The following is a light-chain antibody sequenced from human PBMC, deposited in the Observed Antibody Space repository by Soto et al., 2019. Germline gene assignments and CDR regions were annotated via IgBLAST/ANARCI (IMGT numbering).Light chain of an antibody. CDR3: QQSYNSPQT. J-gene: IGKJ1*01. CDR2: QAS. Sequence: DIQMTQSPSTLSASVGDRVTITCRASQSLSSWLAWYQQKPGKAPKLLIYQASSLQSGVPSRFSGSGSGTDFTLTISSLQPEDFATYSCQQSYNSPQTFGRGTKVDIK. CDR1: QSLSSW. V-gene: IGKV1-39*01.